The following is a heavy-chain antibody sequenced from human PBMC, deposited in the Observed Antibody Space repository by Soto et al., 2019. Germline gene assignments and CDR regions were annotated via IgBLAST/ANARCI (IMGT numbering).Heavy chain of an antibody. CDR3: AREGRGKKDGYNGLVSLGY. CDR2: IIPIFNST. J-gene: IGHJ4*02. D-gene: IGHD2-21*01. Sequence: ASVKVSCKVSGSRFSNYVISWVRQAPGHGLEWLGRIIPIFNSTKYAQSFQGRVTITADKSTSTASLELSSLRSDDTAVYYCAREGRGKKDGYNGLVSLGYWGQGTLVTVSS. CDR1: GSRFSNYV. V-gene: IGHV1-69*06.